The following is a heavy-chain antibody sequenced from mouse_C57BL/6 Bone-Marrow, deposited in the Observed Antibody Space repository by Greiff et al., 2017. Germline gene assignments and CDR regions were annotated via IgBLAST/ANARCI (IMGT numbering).Heavy chain of an antibody. CDR2: FHPYNDDT. D-gene: IGHD2-1*01. V-gene: IGHV1-47*01. CDR3: ARGGNYGGYYFDY. CDR1: GYTFTTYP. Sequence: VKVVESGAELVKPGASVKMSCKASGYTFTTYPIEWMKQNHGKSLEWIGNFHPYNDDTKYNEKFKGKATLTVDKSSSTVYLELSRLTSDDSAVYYCARGGNYGGYYFDYWGQGTTLTVSS. J-gene: IGHJ2*01.